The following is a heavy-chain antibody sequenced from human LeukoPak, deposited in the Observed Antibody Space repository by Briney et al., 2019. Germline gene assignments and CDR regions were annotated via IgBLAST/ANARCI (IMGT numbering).Heavy chain of an antibody. D-gene: IGHD6-13*01. J-gene: IGHJ3*02. V-gene: IGHV3-74*01. CDR1: GFTFSNDL. CDR2: MNSNGAVT. Sequence: GGSLRLSCAASGFTFSNDLIDWGRHAPGKGLGWVSRMNSNGAVTSYADSVKGRFTISRENAKTTVYRQRNRLRAEDTAVSYCAKDVGGSGWYDAFDIWGQGTMVIVYS. CDR3: AKDVGGSGWYDAFDI.